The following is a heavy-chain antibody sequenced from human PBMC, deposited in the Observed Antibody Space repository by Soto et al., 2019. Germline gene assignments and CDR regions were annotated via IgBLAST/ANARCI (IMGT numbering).Heavy chain of an antibody. J-gene: IGHJ3*02. D-gene: IGHD6-25*01. Sequence: SVKVSCQASRTTSTTYCISWARQAPGQGLEWMGLLSAYNGNTNYAQKPQGRVTMTTDTSTSTAYMELRSLRSDDTAVYYCARARAFPAARPDPFDIWGQGTMVTVSS. V-gene: IGHV1-18*04. CDR2: LSAYNGNT. CDR1: RTTSTTYC. CDR3: ARARAFPAARPDPFDI.